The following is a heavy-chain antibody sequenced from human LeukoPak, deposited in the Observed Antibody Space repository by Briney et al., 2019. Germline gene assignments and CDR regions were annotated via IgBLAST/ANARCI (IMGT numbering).Heavy chain of an antibody. Sequence: GGSLRLSCSASGFTFSIFSINWVRQSPGKGLEWVSYTSGSRGTTYYADSVKGRFTIARDNAKNSLYLQMNSLRAEDTAVYYCARVTGSDSGWQFGYWGQGGLGNVSS. V-gene: IGHV3-48*04. CDR2: TSGSRGTT. D-gene: IGHD5-12*01. CDR3: ARVTGSDSGWQFGY. J-gene: IGHJ4*01. CDR1: GFTFSIFS.